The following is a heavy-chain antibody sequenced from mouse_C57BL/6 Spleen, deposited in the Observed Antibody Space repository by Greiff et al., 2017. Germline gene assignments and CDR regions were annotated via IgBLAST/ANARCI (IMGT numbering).Heavy chain of an antibody. CDR2: INPSSGYT. D-gene: IGHD2-4*01. CDR1: GYTFTSYW. V-gene: IGHV1-7*01. CDR3: ARGGLRAYAMDY. Sequence: VQLQQSGAELAKPGASVTLSCKASGYTFTSYWLHWVKQRPGQGLEWIGYINPSSGYTKSNQKFKDKATLTADKSSSTAYMQLSSLTYEDSAVYYCARGGLRAYAMDYWGQGTSVTVSS. J-gene: IGHJ4*01.